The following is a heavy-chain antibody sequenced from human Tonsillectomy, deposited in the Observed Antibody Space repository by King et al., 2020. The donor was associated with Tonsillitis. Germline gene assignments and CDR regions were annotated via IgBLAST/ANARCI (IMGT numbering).Heavy chain of an antibody. CDR3: ARGGLRRGVSYFGLDV. J-gene: IGHJ6*01. D-gene: IGHD2-21*01. V-gene: IGHV1-18*01. Sequence: VQLVESGAEVKKPGASVKVSCKASDYSFTNYGINWVRQAPGPGLEWMGWISGYNGNTNYALKLQGRLTMTTDTSTSTAYMELRSLRSDDTAVYYCARGGLRRGVSYFGLDVWGPGTTVTVSS. CDR2: ISGYNGNT. CDR1: DYSFTNYG.